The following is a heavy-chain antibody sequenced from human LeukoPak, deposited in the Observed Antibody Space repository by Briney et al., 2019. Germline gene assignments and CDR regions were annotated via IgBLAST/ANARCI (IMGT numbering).Heavy chain of an antibody. CDR1: GFTFSNYW. Sequence: GGSLRLSCAASGFTFSNYWMSWVRQPPGKGLEWVANIKQDGSEKYYVDSVKGRFTISRDNAKNSLYLQMNSLRAEDTAVYYCARETYGDSEDYWDQGTLVTVSS. D-gene: IGHD4-17*01. CDR2: IKQDGSEK. V-gene: IGHV3-7*01. J-gene: IGHJ4*02. CDR3: ARETYGDSEDY.